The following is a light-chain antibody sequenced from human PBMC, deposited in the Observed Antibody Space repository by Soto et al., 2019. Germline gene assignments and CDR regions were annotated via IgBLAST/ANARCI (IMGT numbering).Light chain of an antibody. Sequence: QSVLTQPPSVSAAPGQKVTISCSGSSSNTGNYFISWYQQLPGTAPKLLIYDNNKRPSGIPDRFSGSKSGSSATLGITGLQTRDEAAYFCVTWDTSLSVVVFGGGTKVTVL. CDR2: DNN. J-gene: IGLJ2*01. V-gene: IGLV1-51*01. CDR1: SSNTGNYF. CDR3: VTWDTSLSVVV.